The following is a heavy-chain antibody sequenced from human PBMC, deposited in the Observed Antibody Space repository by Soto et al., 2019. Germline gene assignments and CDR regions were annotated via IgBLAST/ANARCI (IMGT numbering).Heavy chain of an antibody. Sequence: SETLSLTCTVSGGSISSGDYYWSWIRQPPGKGLEWIGYINHSGSTNYNPSLKSRVTISVDTSKNQFSLKLSSVTAADTAVYYCARGFGNGDWFDPWGQGTLVTVSS. V-gene: IGHV4-30-4*01. J-gene: IGHJ5*02. CDR2: INHSGST. D-gene: IGHD3-10*01. CDR3: ARGFGNGDWFDP. CDR1: GGSISSGDYY.